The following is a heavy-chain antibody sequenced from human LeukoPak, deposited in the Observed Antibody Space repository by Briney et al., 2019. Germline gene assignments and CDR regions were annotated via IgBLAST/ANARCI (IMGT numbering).Heavy chain of an antibody. CDR2: ISSSSSTI. V-gene: IGHV3-48*01. J-gene: IGHJ3*02. CDR3: ARPFYSSGWNAFDI. CDR1: GFTFSSYS. Sequence: GGSLRLSCAASGFTFSSYSMNWVRQAPGKGLEWVSYISSSSSTIYYADSVKGRSTISRDNAKNSLYLQMNSLRAEDTAVYYCARPFYSSGWNAFDIWGQGTMVTVSS. D-gene: IGHD6-19*01.